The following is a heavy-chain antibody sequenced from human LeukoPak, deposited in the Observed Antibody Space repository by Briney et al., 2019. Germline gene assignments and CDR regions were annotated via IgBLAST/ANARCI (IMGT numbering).Heavy chain of an antibody. Sequence: PGGSLRLSCAASGFTFSSYAVHWVRQAPGKRLEYLSSITSDGGTTYYADSVKGRFTISRDNSKNTLYLQMGSLRAGDMALYYCARDLRGAADYWGQGTLVTVSS. D-gene: IGHD1-26*01. CDR3: ARDLRGAADY. CDR1: GFTFSSYA. V-gene: IGHV3-64*02. CDR2: ITSDGGTT. J-gene: IGHJ4*02.